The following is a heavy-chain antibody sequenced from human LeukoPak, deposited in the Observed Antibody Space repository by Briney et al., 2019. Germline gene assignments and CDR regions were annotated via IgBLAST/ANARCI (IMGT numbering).Heavy chain of an antibody. D-gene: IGHD3-3*01. V-gene: IGHV4-30-2*01. J-gene: IGHJ6*03. CDR3: ATHLRFLEWSIGGYYYMDV. Sequence: PSETLSLTCTVSGGSISSGGYYWSWIRQPPGKGLEWIGYIYHSGSTYYNPSLKSRVTISVDRSKNQFSLKLSSVTAADTAVYYCATHLRFLEWSIGGYYYMDVWGKGTTVTVSS. CDR2: IYHSGST. CDR1: GGSISSGGYY.